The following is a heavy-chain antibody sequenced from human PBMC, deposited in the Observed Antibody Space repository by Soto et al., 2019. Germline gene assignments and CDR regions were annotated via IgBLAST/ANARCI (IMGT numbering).Heavy chain of an antibody. D-gene: IGHD2-2*03. CDR2: ISRDGSEK. J-gene: IGHJ4*02. CDR1: GFTFSNYW. CDR3: ASGFGVGYCGGRDY. V-gene: IGHV3-7*01. Sequence: EVQLVESGGGLVQAGGSLRLSCAASGFTFSNYWMNWVRQAPGKGLEWVAYISRDGSEKRYVDSVKGRFTISRDNAKNLLFLLMVSVRVEGTVVYYCASGFGVGYCGGRDYWGQGTRVTVS.